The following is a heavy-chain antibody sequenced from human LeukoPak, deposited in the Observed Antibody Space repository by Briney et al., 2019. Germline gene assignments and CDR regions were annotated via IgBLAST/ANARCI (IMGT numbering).Heavy chain of an antibody. Sequence: GGSLRLSCVVSGFPFSFYELNWVRQAPGKGLEWVSNIGASSTSKYYADSVKGRFSISRDNAKSSLYLQMNSLRVEDTAVYYCALLAVASDFDYWGQGALVTVSS. CDR1: GFPFSFYE. V-gene: IGHV3-48*03. D-gene: IGHD6-19*01. CDR3: ALLAVASDFDY. J-gene: IGHJ4*02. CDR2: IGASSTSK.